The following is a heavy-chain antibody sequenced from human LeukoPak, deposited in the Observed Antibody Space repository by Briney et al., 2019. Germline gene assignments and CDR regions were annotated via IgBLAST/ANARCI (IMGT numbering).Heavy chain of an antibody. J-gene: IGHJ6*03. CDR1: GGPISNYY. CDR3: ARQPNYYYYMDV. Sequence: SETLSLTCSVSGGPISNYYWSWIRQPPGKGLEWIGYIYSSGYTNYKPSLKSRVTLSVDTSKNQVSLKLTSVTAADTAVYYCARQPNYYYYMDVWGKGTTVTVSS. V-gene: IGHV4-59*08. CDR2: IYSSGYT.